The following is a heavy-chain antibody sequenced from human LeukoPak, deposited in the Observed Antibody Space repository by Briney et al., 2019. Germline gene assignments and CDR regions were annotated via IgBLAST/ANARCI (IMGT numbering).Heavy chain of an antibody. D-gene: IGHD3-10*01. CDR3: ARGLSPLLWFGVYSNWFDP. Sequence: SETLSLTCAVYGGPFSGYYWSWIRQPPGKGLEWIGEINHSGSTNYNPSLKSRVTISVDTSKNQFSLKLSSVTAADTAVYYCARGLSPLLWFGVYSNWFDPWGQGTLVTVSS. J-gene: IGHJ5*02. V-gene: IGHV4-34*01. CDR1: GGPFSGYY. CDR2: INHSGST.